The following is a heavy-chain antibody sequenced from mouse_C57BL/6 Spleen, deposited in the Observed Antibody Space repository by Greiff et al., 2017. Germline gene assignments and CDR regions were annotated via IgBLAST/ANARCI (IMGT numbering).Heavy chain of an antibody. CDR2: ISDGGSYT. Sequence: EVKLVESGGGLVKPGGSLKLSCAASGFTFSSYAMSWVRQTPEKRLEWVATISDGGSYTYYPDNVKGRFTISRDNAKNNLYLQMSHLKSEDTAMXYCARGNSYYFDYWGQGTTLTVSS. CDR1: GFTFSSYA. J-gene: IGHJ2*01. CDR3: ARGNSYYFDY. V-gene: IGHV5-4*03.